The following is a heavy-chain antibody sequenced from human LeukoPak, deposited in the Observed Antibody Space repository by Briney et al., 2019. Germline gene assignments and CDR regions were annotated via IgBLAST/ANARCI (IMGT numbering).Heavy chain of an antibody. V-gene: IGHV3-49*04. Sequence: GGSLRLSCTASGFTFGDYAMSWVRQAPGKGLEWVGFIRSKAYGGTTEYVASVKGRFTISRDDSKSIAYLQMNSLKTEDTAVYYCTREGIAAQGSFDYWGQGTLVTVSS. CDR3: TREGIAAQGSFDY. J-gene: IGHJ4*02. CDR2: IRSKAYGGTT. CDR1: GFTFGDYA. D-gene: IGHD6-6*01.